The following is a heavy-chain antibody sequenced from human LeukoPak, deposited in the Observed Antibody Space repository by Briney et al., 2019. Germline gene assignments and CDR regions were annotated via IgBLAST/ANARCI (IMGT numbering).Heavy chain of an antibody. CDR3: ARGGLFDPFDY. J-gene: IGHJ4*02. CDR2: IYPGDSDT. V-gene: IGHV5-51*01. Sequence: GESLKISCKCSGYSFTSYWIGWVRQIPGKGLEWMGIIYPGDSDTRYSPSFQGQATNSADQSISTAYLQWRSLKASDPAMYYCARGGLFDPFDYWGQGTLVSVSS. D-gene: IGHD2-21*01. CDR1: GYSFTSYW.